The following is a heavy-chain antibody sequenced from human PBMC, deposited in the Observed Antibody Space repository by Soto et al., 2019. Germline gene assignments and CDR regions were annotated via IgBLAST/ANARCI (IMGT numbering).Heavy chain of an antibody. D-gene: IGHD3-10*01. V-gene: IGHV4-31*03. CDR1: GGSISSGGYY. CDR3: ARDRFGENYGFDY. J-gene: IGHJ4*02. Sequence: SETLSLTCTVSGGSISSGGYYWSWIRQHPGKGLEWIGYIYYSGSTYYNPSLKSRVTISVDTSKNQFSLKLSSVTAADTAVYYCARDRFGENYGFDYWSLGTLVTVS. CDR2: IYYSGST.